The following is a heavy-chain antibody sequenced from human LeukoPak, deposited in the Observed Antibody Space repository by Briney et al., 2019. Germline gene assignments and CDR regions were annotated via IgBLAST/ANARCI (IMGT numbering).Heavy chain of an antibody. V-gene: IGHV3-53*01. CDR3: ARDDDLWGDRAFDI. CDR2: IYSGGST. D-gene: IGHD3-3*01. J-gene: IGHJ3*02. CDR1: GFTVSSNY. Sequence: RGSLRLSCAASGFTVSSNYPSWVRQAPGRGVAWVSVIYSGGSTYYADSVKGRFTISRDNSKNTLYLQMNSLRAEDTAVYYCARDDDLWGDRAFDIWGQGTMVTVSS.